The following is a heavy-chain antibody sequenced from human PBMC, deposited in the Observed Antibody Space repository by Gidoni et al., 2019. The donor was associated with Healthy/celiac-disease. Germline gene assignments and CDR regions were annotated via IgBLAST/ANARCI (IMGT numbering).Heavy chain of an antibody. CDR3: AKGGRSYDILTGFGWFDP. D-gene: IGHD3-9*01. CDR1: GFTFSSYA. J-gene: IGHJ5*02. Sequence: EVQLLESGGGLVQPGGSLRLSCAASGFTFSSYAMSWVRQAPGKGLEWVSAISGSGGSTYYADSVKGRFTISRDNSKNTLYLQMNSLRAEDTAVYYCAKGGRSYDILTGFGWFDPWGQGTLVTVSS. V-gene: IGHV3-23*01. CDR2: ISGSGGST.